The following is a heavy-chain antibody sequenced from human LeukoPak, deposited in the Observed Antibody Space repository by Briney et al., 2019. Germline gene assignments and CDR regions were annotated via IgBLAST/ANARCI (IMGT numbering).Heavy chain of an antibody. CDR3: ARGRGAGYYDSNGFYY. V-gene: IGHV1-8*01. CDR1: GYTFTSYD. Sequence: ASVKVSCKASGYTFTSYDLNWVRQATGQGLEWMGWMNPNSGNTGYAQKFQGRVTMTRNTSISTAYMELSSLRSEDTAVYYCARGRGAGYYDSNGFYYWGQGTLVTVSS. J-gene: IGHJ4*02. D-gene: IGHD3-22*01. CDR2: MNPNSGNT.